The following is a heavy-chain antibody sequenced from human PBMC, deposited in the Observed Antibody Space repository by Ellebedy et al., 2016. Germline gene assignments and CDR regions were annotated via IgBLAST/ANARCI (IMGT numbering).Heavy chain of an antibody. CDR2: ISDSGGNT. V-gene: IGHV3-23*01. D-gene: IGHD1/OR15-1a*01. CDR3: AKRRSRLRTIDY. Sequence: GESLKISXAASGFTFGSYAMSWVGKAPGKGREWVSVISDSGGNTNYADSVKGRFTISRDNSKNTLYLQMNSLRVEDTAVYYCAKRRSRLRTIDYWGQGTLVTVSS. CDR1: GFTFGSYA. J-gene: IGHJ4*02.